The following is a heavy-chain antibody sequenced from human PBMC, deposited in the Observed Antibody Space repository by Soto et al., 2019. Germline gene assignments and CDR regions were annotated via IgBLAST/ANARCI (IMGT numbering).Heavy chain of an antibody. CDR1: GFTFSSYA. V-gene: IGHV3-23*01. Sequence: EVQLLESGGGLVQPGGSLRLSCAASGFTFSSYAMSWVRQAPGKGLEWVSAISGSGGSTYYADSVKGRFTISRDISKNSLYLQMNSLRAEDTAVYYCAKEGGAAAGTGGGWFDPWGQGTLVTVSS. CDR2: ISGSGGST. J-gene: IGHJ5*02. D-gene: IGHD6-13*01. CDR3: AKEGGAAAGTGGGWFDP.